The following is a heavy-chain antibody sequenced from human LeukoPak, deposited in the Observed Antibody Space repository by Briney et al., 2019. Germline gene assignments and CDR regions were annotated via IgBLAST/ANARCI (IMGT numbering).Heavy chain of an antibody. CDR2: IKEDASEE. V-gene: IGHV3-7*03. CDR1: GFTSSRHW. D-gene: IGHD5-18*01. CDR3: ARDHRQLFDY. J-gene: IGHJ4*02. Sequence: PGGSLRLSCAVSGFTSSRHWMSWVRQTPEKGLEWVANIKEDASEENYVDSVKGRFTISRDNAKNSLYLQMNSLRAEDTAVYYCARDHRQLFDYWGQGTLVTVSS.